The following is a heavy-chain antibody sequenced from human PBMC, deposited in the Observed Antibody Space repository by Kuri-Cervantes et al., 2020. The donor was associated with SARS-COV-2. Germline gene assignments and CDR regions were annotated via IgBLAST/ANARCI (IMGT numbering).Heavy chain of an antibody. Sequence: GESLKISCAASGFTFSTYAVHWVRQAPGKGLEWVAVMSYDGSNKYYADSVKGRFTISRDNAKNSLYLQMNSLRAGDTAVYDCAREDYHYGMDVWGQGTTVTGSS. CDR1: GFTFSTYA. CDR3: AREDYHYGMDV. J-gene: IGHJ6*02. V-gene: IGHV3-30*04. CDR2: MSYDGSNK.